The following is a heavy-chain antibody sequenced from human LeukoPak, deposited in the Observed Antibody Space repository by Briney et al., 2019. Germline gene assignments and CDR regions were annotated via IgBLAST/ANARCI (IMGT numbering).Heavy chain of an antibody. D-gene: IGHD6-6*01. Sequence: PSQTLSLTCTVSGGSISSGSYFWSWIRQSAGRGLEWIGRIDSSGNTNYNPSLKSRVTMSLDTSKNQFSLKLSSVTAADTAVYYCASDEYSSSPGAFDIWGQGTMVTVSS. CDR1: GGSISSGSYF. CDR3: ASDEYSSSPGAFDI. V-gene: IGHV4-61*02. CDR2: IDSSGNT. J-gene: IGHJ3*02.